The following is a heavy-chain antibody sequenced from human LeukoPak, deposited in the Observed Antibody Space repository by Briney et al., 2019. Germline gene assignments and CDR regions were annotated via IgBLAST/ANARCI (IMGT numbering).Heavy chain of an antibody. CDR2: MNPVTGDA. CDR3: ARAPMGTAAFY. J-gene: IGHJ4*02. Sequence: ASVKVSCKASGYTFTSYAMHWVRQAPGQGLEWMGWMNPVTGDAGSTQKFQGRVTLTRDTSISTAYMELSSLTSDDTAFYYCARAPMGTAAFYWGQGTLVTVSS. D-gene: IGHD2-2*01. CDR1: GYTFTSYA. V-gene: IGHV1-8*02.